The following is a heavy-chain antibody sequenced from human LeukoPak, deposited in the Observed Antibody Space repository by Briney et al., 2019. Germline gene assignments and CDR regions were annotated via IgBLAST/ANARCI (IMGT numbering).Heavy chain of an antibody. V-gene: IGHV4-34*01. CDR2: INHSGST. J-gene: IGHJ6*03. D-gene: IGHD3-10*01. CDR3: ARVWFVRVYYYYYMDV. CDR1: GGSFSGYY. Sequence: SETLSLTCAVYGGSFSGYYWSWIRQPPGKGLEWIGEINHSGSTNYNPSLKSRVTISVDTSKNQFSLKLSSVTAADTAVYYCARVWFVRVYYYYYMDVWVKGTTVTVSS.